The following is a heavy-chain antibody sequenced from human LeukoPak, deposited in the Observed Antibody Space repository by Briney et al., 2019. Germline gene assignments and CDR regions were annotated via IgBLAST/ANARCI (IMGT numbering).Heavy chain of an antibody. Sequence: SETLSLTCAVYGGSFSGYYWNWIRQPPGKGLEWIGEINHSGSTNYSPSLKSPVTISVDTSKNQFSLKLNPVTAADTAVYYCASPRIMITFGGVRRGAFDIWGQGTMVTVSS. D-gene: IGHD3-16*01. CDR3: ASPRIMITFGGVRRGAFDI. CDR2: INHSGST. CDR1: GGSFSGYY. J-gene: IGHJ3*02. V-gene: IGHV4-34*01.